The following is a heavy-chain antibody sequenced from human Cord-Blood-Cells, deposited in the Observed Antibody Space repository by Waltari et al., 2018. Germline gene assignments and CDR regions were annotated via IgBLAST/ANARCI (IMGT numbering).Heavy chain of an antibody. V-gene: IGHV4-34*01. D-gene: IGHD6-13*01. CDR2: INHSGST. CDR1: GGSFSGYY. J-gene: IGHJ4*02. CDR3: ARGSLAAAGVGLDY. Sequence: QVQLQQWGAGLLKPSETLSLTCAVYGGSFSGYYWSWIRQPPGKGLEWIGEINHSGSTNYNPSLKSRVTISVDTSKNQFSLKLSSVTAADTAVYYCARGSLAAAGVGLDYWGQGTLVTVSS.